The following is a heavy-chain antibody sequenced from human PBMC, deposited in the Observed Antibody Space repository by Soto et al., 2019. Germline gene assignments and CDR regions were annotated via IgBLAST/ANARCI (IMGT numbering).Heavy chain of an antibody. J-gene: IGHJ4*02. CDR1: GYTFTSCG. V-gene: IGHV1-46*03. CDR2: INPSGATT. Sequence: ASVKVSCKASGYTFTSCGISWVRQAPGQGLDWMGIINPSGATTHYAQKFQGRVTVTWDTSTSTVYMELSSLTSEDTAVYYCAREPSSSNYFDYWGQGTLVTVSS. CDR3: AREPSSSNYFDY. D-gene: IGHD6-13*01.